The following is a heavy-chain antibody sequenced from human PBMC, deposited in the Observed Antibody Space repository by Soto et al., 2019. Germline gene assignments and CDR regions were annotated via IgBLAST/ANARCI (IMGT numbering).Heavy chain of an antibody. CDR1: GFTFNTYG. Sequence: QVQLVESGGGVVQPGRSLRLSCAGSGFTFNTYGMHWVRQAPGKGLEWVAVMSYDGRKEYYVDSVKGRFTISRENSKNTLYLQMNSLREEDTAVYYCVKGPTAGGTGTYYSYWGQGTLVTVSS. J-gene: IGHJ4*02. CDR3: VKGPTAGGTGTYYSY. V-gene: IGHV3-30*18. CDR2: MSYDGRKE. D-gene: IGHD3-10*01.